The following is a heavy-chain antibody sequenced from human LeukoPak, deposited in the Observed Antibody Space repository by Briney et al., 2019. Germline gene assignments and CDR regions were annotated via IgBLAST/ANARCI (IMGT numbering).Heavy chain of an antibody. CDR2: IYYSGGT. Sequence: PSETLSLTCTVSGGSISSGGYYWSWIRQHPGKGLEWIGYIYYSGGTYYNPSLKSRVTISVDTSKNQFSLKLSSVTAADTAVYYCASAYGDYLIYFDYWGQGTLVTVSS. CDR3: ASAYGDYLIYFDY. J-gene: IGHJ4*02. D-gene: IGHD4-17*01. CDR1: GGSISSGGYY. V-gene: IGHV4-31*03.